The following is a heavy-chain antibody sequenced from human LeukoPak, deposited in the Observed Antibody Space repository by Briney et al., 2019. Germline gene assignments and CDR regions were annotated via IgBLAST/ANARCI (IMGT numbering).Heavy chain of an antibody. D-gene: IGHD6-19*01. CDR2: ISYDGSNK. CDR3: ARARRVVAGNDAFDI. V-gene: IGHV3-30*04. CDR1: GFTFSSYA. Sequence: PGGSLRLSCAASGFTFSSYAMHWVRQAPGKGLEWVAVISYDGSNKYYADSVKGRFTISRDNSKNTLYLQRNSLRAEDTAVYYCARARRVVAGNDAFDIWGQGTMVTVSS. J-gene: IGHJ3*02.